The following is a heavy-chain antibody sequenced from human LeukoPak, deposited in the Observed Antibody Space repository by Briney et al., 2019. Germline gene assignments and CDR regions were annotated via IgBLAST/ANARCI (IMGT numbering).Heavy chain of an antibody. V-gene: IGHV4-4*09. Sequence: SETLSRTCSVSGGSISNFYWSWIREPPGKGLEWIGCVYTSGITNYNPSFQSRVTISEDTSKNQFSLKLRSVTAADTAVYYCAKRGDWEGHWFDPWGQGTLVTVSS. CDR3: AKRGDWEGHWFDP. CDR1: GGSISNFY. CDR2: VYTSGIT. J-gene: IGHJ5*02. D-gene: IGHD2-21*01.